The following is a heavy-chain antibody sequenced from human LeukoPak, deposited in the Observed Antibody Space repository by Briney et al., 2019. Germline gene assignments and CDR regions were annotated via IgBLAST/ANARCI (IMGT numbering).Heavy chain of an antibody. CDR1: GGSISSYY. CDR2: IYYSGST. CDR3: ARHRSGVTYFDY. J-gene: IGHJ4*02. V-gene: IGHV4-39*01. Sequence: SETLSLTCTVSGGSISSYYWGWIRQPPGKGLEWIGTIYYSGSTYYNPSLESRLTISVDTSKNQFSLKLSSVTAADMALYYCARHRSGVTYFDYWGQGTLVTVSS. D-gene: IGHD2-21*02.